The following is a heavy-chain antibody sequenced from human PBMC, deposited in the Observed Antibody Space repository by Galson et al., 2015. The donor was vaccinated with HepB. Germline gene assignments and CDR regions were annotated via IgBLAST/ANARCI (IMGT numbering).Heavy chain of an antibody. D-gene: IGHD3-22*01. Sequence: SVKVSCKASGGTFSSYAISWVRQAPGQGLEWMGGIIPIFGTANYAQKFQGRVTITADESTSTAYMELISLRSDDTAVYYCARVNYYDSSGYYPFGMDVWGQGTTVTVSS. CDR2: IIPIFGTA. J-gene: IGHJ6*02. V-gene: IGHV1-69*13. CDR3: ARVNYYDSSGYYPFGMDV. CDR1: GGTFSSYA.